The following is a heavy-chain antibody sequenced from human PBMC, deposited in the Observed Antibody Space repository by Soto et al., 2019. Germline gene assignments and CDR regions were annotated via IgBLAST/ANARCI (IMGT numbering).Heavy chain of an antibody. D-gene: IGHD4-17*01. CDR2: IYYSGST. V-gene: IGHV4-59*01. J-gene: IGHJ5*02. CDR1: GGSISNYY. CDR3: ARLPWADYGGIFDP. Sequence: SETLSLTCTVSGGSISNYYWSRIRHPPGKKLEWIGYIYYSGSTNYNPSLKSRVTISVDTSKNQFSLKLYSVTTADTAMYYCARLPWADYGGIFDPWGQGTLVTVSS.